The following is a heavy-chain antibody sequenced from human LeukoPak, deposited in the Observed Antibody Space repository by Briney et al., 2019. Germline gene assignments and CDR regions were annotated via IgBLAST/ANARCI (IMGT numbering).Heavy chain of an antibody. CDR3: ASASYYDSSGYLIDAFDI. V-gene: IGHV4-34*01. CDR2: INHSGST. Sequence: SETLSLTCAVYGGSFSGYYWSWLRQPPGKGLEWIGEINHSGSTNYNPSLKSRVTISVDTSKNQFSLKLSSVTAADTAVYYCASASYYDSSGYLIDAFDIWGQGTMVTVSS. J-gene: IGHJ3*02. CDR1: GGSFSGYY. D-gene: IGHD3-22*01.